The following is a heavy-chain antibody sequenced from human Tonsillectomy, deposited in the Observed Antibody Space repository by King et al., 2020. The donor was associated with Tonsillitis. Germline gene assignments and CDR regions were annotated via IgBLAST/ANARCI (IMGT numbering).Heavy chain of an antibody. CDR1: GYTFTCYY. Sequence: VQRVESGAEVKKPGASVKVSCKASGYTFTCYYMLCVRQAPGQGLGWMGWVNPNSGGTNYAQKFQGRVTMTRDTSISTAYMELSRLRSDDTAVYYCASFLTGEGYWGQGTLVTVSS. V-gene: IGHV1-2*02. J-gene: IGHJ4*02. CDR3: ASFLTGEGY. CDR2: VNPNSGGT. D-gene: IGHD7-27*01.